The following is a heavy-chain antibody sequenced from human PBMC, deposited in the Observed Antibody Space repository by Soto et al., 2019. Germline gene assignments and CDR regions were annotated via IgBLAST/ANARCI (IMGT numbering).Heavy chain of an antibody. D-gene: IGHD1-26*01. Sequence: EVQVVESGGGLVQPGGSLRLSCSFTFSMYSMNWVRQAPGKGLEWVASISSGGDYIKYADSVKGRFTISRDNAKNSVSLQMNSLRVDDTAIYFCTRDQGGSYASWFDPWGQGTLVTVSS. V-gene: IGHV3-21*01. CDR1: FTFSMYS. J-gene: IGHJ5*02. CDR3: TRDQGGSYASWFDP. CDR2: ISSGGDYI.